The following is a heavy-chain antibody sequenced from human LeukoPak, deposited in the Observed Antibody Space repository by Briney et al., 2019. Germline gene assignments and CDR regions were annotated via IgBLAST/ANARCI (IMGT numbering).Heavy chain of an antibody. CDR1: GFTFSSYG. D-gene: IGHD3-10*01. Sequence: GGSLRLSCAASGFTFSSYGMHWVRQAPGKGLEWVSYISSTSDTIYYGDSVRGRFAISRDNAKNSLYLQMNSLRVEDTAVYYCAKDIGSYYDYWGQGILVTVSS. CDR2: ISSTSDTI. J-gene: IGHJ4*02. V-gene: IGHV3-48*01. CDR3: AKDIGSYYDY.